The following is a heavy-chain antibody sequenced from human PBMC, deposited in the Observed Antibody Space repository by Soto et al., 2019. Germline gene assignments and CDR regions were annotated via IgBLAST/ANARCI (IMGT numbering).Heavy chain of an antibody. CDR2: ISGSGASA. CDR3: AKGARGYTTYDWDY. J-gene: IGHJ4*02. D-gene: IGHD5-18*01. Sequence: EVQLLESGGGLVQPGGSLRLSCAASEFSFGGYAMSWVRQAPGKGLEWVSSISGSGASAFYADSVRGRFIISRDNTRNTVSLQMTSLRAEYTARYYCAKGARGYTTYDWDYWGRGTRITLS. CDR1: EFSFGGYA. V-gene: IGHV3-23*01.